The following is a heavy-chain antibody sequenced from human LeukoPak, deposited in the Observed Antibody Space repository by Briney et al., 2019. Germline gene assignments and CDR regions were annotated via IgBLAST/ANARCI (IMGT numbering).Heavy chain of an antibody. J-gene: IGHJ4*02. CDR1: VYTFTSNA. D-gene: IGHD7-27*01. Sequence: ASVTVSCKASVYTFTSNAIVWVRQAPGQGLECMGWTFNGYTKYAQNLQGRVTMAADTSTTTAYMELRSLRSDDTAVYYCARGNWGHFDYWGQGTLVTVSS. V-gene: IGHV1-18*01. CDR3: ARGNWGHFDY. CDR2: TFNGYT.